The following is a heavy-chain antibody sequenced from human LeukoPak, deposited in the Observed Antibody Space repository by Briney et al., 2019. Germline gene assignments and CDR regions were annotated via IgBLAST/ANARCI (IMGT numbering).Heavy chain of an antibody. V-gene: IGHV3-21*01. CDR3: ARRRRITMVRGVTENMDV. CDR1: GFTFSSYS. D-gene: IGHD3-10*01. CDR2: ISSSSSYI. Sequence: GGSLRLSCAASGFTFSSYSMNWVRQAPGKGLEWVSSISSSSSYIYYADSVKGRFTISRDNAKNSLYLQMNSLRAEDTAVYYCARRRRITMVRGVTENMDVRGKGTTVTVSS. J-gene: IGHJ6*03.